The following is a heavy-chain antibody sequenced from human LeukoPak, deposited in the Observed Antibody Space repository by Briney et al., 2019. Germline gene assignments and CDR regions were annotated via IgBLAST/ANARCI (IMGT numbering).Heavy chain of an antibody. CDR3: ARDTIVVVPAARGGGWYYYMDV. Sequence: SETLSLTCTVSGSSISSGDYYWSWIRQPPGKGLEWNGYIYYSGSTYYNPSLKSRVTISVDTSKNQFFLKLSSVTAADTAVYYCARDTIVVVPAARGGGWYYYMDVWGKGTTVTVSS. CDR1: GSSISSGDYY. D-gene: IGHD2-2*01. J-gene: IGHJ6*03. CDR2: IYYSGST. V-gene: IGHV4-30-4*08.